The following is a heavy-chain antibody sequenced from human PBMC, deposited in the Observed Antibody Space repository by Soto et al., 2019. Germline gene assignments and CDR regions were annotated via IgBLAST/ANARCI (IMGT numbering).Heavy chain of an antibody. CDR2: IIPIFGTA. J-gene: IGHJ6*02. D-gene: IGHD6-19*01. CDR3: AREKAVAGDYYYGMDV. Sequence: SVKVSCKASGGTFSSYAISWVRQAPGQGLEWMGGIIPIFGTANYAQKFQGRVTITADKSTSTAYMELSSLRSEDTAVYYCAREKAVAGDYYYGMDVWGQGTKVTVYS. V-gene: IGHV1-69*06. CDR1: GGTFSSYA.